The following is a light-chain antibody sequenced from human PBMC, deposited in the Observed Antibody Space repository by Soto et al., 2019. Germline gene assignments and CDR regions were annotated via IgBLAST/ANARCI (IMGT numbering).Light chain of an antibody. CDR1: SSNIAAGYD. V-gene: IGLV1-40*01. CDR3: QAYVNSLGVSLL. CDR2: DTF. Sequence: QSVLTQPPSVSGAPGQTVTIPCSGSSSNIAAGYDVHWYQQLPGTVPKLVIYDTFNRPSGVPDRFSGSKSGTSAYLAITGLQAEDEADYDSQAYVNSLGVSLLFGGGTKLTVL. J-gene: IGLJ3*02.